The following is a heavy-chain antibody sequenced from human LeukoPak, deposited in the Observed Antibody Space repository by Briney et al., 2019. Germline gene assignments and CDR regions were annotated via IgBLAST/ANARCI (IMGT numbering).Heavy chain of an antibody. CDR3: ARSRRSSSWYYFDY. J-gene: IGHJ4*02. V-gene: IGHV3-7*01. Sequence: GGSLRLSCAASGFTFSSYWMSWVRQAPGKGLEWVANIKQDGSEKYYVDPVKGRFTISRDNAKNSLYLQMNSLRAEDTAVYYCARSRRSSSWYYFDYWGQGTLVTVSS. CDR2: IKQDGSEK. D-gene: IGHD6-13*01. CDR1: GFTFSSYW.